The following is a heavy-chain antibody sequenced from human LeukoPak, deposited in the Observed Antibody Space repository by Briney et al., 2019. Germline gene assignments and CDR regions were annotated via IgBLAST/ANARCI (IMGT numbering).Heavy chain of an antibody. Sequence: SVKVSCKASGGTFSGYAISWVRQAPGQGLEWMGGIIPIFGTANYAQKFQGRVTITADESTSTAYMELSSLRSEDTAVYYCARDAGLAYCGGDCYDREFYFDYWGQGTLVTVSS. V-gene: IGHV1-69*01. D-gene: IGHD2-21*02. CDR3: ARDAGLAYCGGDCYDREFYFDY. CDR2: IIPIFGTA. CDR1: GGTFSGYA. J-gene: IGHJ4*02.